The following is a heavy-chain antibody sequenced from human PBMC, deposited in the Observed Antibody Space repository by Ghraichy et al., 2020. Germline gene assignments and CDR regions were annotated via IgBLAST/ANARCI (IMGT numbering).Heavy chain of an antibody. J-gene: IGHJ4*02. V-gene: IGHV1-18*01. D-gene: IGHD4-17*01. CDR2: ISPYNGNT. Sequence: VPGQGLEWLGWISPYNGNTNYAQQFQGRGTLTTDTSTSTAYMELRSLRSDDAAVYYCARLQYGDYPYYFDYWGQGTLVTVSS. CDR3: ARLQYGDYPYYFDY.